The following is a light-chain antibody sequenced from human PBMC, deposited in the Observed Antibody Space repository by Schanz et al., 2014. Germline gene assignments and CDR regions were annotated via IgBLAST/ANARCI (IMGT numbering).Light chain of an antibody. CDR1: QSVHINY. V-gene: IGKV3D-20*02. CDR2: DAS. Sequence: EIVLTQSPGTLSLSPGERATLSCRASQSVHINYLAWHQQKPGQAPRLLIYDASSRATGIPDRFSGSGSGTDFTLTISSLEPEDFAVYYCQQRSNWPLTFGGGTKVEIK. CDR3: QQRSNWPLT. J-gene: IGKJ4*01.